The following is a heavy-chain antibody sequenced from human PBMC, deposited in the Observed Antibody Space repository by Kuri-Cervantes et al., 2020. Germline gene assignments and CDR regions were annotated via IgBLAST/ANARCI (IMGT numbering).Heavy chain of an antibody. J-gene: IGHJ3*02. CDR2: IYYSGST. D-gene: IGHD2-2*02. CDR1: GGSISSYY. V-gene: IGHV4-59*12. Sequence: CTVSGGSISSYYWSWIRQPPGKGLEWIGYIYYSGSTYYNPSLKSRVTISVDTSKNQFSLKLSSVTAADTAVYYCARGDTVDAFDIWGQGTMVTVSS. CDR3: ARGDTVDAFDI.